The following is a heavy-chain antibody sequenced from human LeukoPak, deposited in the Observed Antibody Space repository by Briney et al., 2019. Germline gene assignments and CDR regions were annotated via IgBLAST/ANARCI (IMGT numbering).Heavy chain of an antibody. CDR1: GGSINNYY. J-gene: IGHJ4*02. V-gene: IGHV4-39*07. D-gene: IGHD2-2*01. CDR3: ARVNDNIVVVPAALDY. Sequence: SETLSLTCTVSGGSINNYYWSWIRQPPGKGLEWIGSIYYSGSTYYNPSLKSRVTISVDTSKNQFSLKLSSVTAADTAVYYCARVNDNIVVVPAALDYWGQGTLVTVSS. CDR2: IYYSGST.